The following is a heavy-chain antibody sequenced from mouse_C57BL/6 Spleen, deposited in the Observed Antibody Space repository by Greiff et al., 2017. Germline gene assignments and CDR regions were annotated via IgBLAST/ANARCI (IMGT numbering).Heavy chain of an antibody. Sequence: EVQLQQSGPELVKPGASVKISCKASGYSFTDYNMNWVKQSNGKSLEWIGVINPNHGTTSYNQTFKGKATLTVDQSSSTAYMQLNSLTSEDSAVYYCARAYDGSRDAMDYWGQGTSVTVSS. CDR3: ARAYDGSRDAMDY. CDR2: INPNHGTT. V-gene: IGHV1-39*01. CDR1: GYSFTDYN. J-gene: IGHJ4*01. D-gene: IGHD2-3*01.